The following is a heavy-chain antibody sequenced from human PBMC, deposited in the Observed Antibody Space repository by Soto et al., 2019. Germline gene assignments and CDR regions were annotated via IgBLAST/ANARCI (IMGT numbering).Heavy chain of an antibody. CDR3: ASEDAAAGPHLLIDY. CDR1: GFTFSDYS. CDR2: ISSSSFTI. V-gene: IGHV3-48*01. Sequence: GGSLRLSCAASGFTFSDYSMNWVRQAPGRGLEWVSYISSSSFTIHYADSVEGRFAISRDNAKNSLYLQMNSLRSEDTAVYYCASEDAAAGPHLLIDYWGPGTLVTVSS. J-gene: IGHJ4*02. D-gene: IGHD6-13*01.